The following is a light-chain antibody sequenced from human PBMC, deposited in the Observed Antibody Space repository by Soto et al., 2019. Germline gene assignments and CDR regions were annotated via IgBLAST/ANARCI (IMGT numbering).Light chain of an antibody. V-gene: IGLV2-8*01. CDR1: INDVGGYNY. CDR2: QVT. J-gene: IGLJ1*01. CDR3: MSYAGGNRFV. Sequence: QSVLTQPPSASGPPGQSVTISCAGTINDVGGYNYVSWYQQHPGKVPQLMIYQVTKRPSGVPDRFSASKSDTTASLTISWLQAEDEGDYYCMSYAGGNRFVFGTGTKVTVL.